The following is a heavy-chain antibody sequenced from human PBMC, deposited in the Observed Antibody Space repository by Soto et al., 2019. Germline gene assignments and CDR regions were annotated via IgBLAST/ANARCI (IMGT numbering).Heavy chain of an antibody. CDR3: ARDNNGIVGFGELTPTTDYYSGMDV. D-gene: IGHD3-10*01. CDR2: ISYSGST. V-gene: IGHV4-39*07. J-gene: IGHJ6*02. Sequence: TSETLSLTCTVSGGSISSSSYYWGWIRQPPGKGLEWIGSISYSGSTYYNPSLKRLVTISVDTSKNQFSLKLSSVTAADTAVYYCARDNNGIVGFGELTPTTDYYSGMDVWGQGTTVTVSS. CDR1: GGSISSSSYY.